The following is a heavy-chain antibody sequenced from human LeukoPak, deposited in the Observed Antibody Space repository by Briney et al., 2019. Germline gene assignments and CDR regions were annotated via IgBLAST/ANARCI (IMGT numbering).Heavy chain of an antibody. D-gene: IGHD3-22*01. V-gene: IGHV3-30-3*01. CDR1: GFAFGSYA. J-gene: IGHJ4*02. CDR2: ISHDGDNT. CDR3: VRDDDRPDNGLDY. Sequence: GGSLRLSCEASGFAFGSYAMHWVRQAPGRGLEWVAVISHDGDNTNSGESVRGRFTLSRDNLKNTLYLQMNSLRAEDTAVYYCVRDDDRPDNGLDYWGQGTLVTVSS.